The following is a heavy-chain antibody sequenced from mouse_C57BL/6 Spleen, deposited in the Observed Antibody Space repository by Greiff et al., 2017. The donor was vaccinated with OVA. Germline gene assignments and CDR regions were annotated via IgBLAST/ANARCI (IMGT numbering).Heavy chain of an antibody. J-gene: IGHJ2*01. CDR3: AREGDGRYFDY. CDR2: IHPNSGST. CDR1: GYTFTSYW. V-gene: IGHV1-64*01. D-gene: IGHD1-1*01. Sequence: QVQLQQPGAELVKPGASVKLSCKASGYTFTSYWMHWVKQRPGQGLEWIGMIHPNSGSTNYNEKFKSKATLTVDKSSSTAYMQLSSLTSEDSAVYYCAREGDGRYFDYWGQGTTLTVSS.